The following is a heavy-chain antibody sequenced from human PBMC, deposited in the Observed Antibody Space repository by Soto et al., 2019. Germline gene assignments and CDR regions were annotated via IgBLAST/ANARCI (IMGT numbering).Heavy chain of an antibody. V-gene: IGHV3-53*01. Sequence: PGGSLRLSCAASGFTVSSNYMSWVRQAPGKGLEWVSVIYSGGSTYYADSVKGRFTISRDNSKNTLYLQMNSLRAEDTAVYYCASGITRDYYYYYGMDVWGQGITVTVSS. J-gene: IGHJ6*02. CDR2: IYSGGST. CDR1: GFTVSSNY. CDR3: ASGITRDYYYYYGMDV. D-gene: IGHD3-10*01.